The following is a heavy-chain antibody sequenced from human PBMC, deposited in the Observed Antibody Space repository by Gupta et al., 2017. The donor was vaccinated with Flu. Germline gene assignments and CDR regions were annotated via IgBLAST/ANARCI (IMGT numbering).Heavy chain of an antibody. CDR1: GFTVSSNY. CDR2: IYSGGST. J-gene: IGHJ4*02. D-gene: IGHD3/OR15-3a*01. Sequence: EVQLVETGGGLIQPGGSLRLSCAASGFTVSSNYMSWVRQAPGKGLEWVSVIYSGGSTDDADSVKGRFTISRDNSKNTLYLKMNSLRAEDTAVYDCARDWTGVDYWGQGTLVTVSS. V-gene: IGHV3-53*02. CDR3: ARDWTGVDY.